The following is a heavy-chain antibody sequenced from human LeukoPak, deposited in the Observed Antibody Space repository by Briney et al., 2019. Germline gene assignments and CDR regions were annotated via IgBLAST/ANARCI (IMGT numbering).Heavy chain of an antibody. D-gene: IGHD1-26*01. CDR1: GFTFSNYW. Sequence: GGSLRLSCAASGFTFSNYWMHWVRQAPGKGLVWVSRINTDGSRTNYADSVKGRFSISRDNAKNTLYLQMNSLRVEETAVYYCARGVSYSASAFDYWGQGTLVTVSS. CDR3: ARGVSYSASAFDY. CDR2: INTDGSRT. V-gene: IGHV3-74*01. J-gene: IGHJ4*02.